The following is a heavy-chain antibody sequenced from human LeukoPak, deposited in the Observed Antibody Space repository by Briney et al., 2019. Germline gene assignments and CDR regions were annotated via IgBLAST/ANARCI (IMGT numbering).Heavy chain of an antibody. J-gene: IGHJ4*02. CDR1: GYTFTGYY. V-gene: IGHV1-2*02. CDR3: AREWDSGSYGWFRY. D-gene: IGHD1-26*01. Sequence: GASVKVSCKASGYTFTGYYMHWVRQAPGQGLEWMGWINPNSGGTNYAQKFQGRVTMTRDTSISTAYMELSRLRSDDTAVYYCAREWDSGSYGWFRYWGQGTLVTVSS. CDR2: INPNSGGT.